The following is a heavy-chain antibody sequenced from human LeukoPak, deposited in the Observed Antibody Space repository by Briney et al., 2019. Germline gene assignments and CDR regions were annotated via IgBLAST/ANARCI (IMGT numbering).Heavy chain of an antibody. CDR1: GGSISSSSYY. CDR2: IYYSGST. D-gene: IGHD2-2*01. V-gene: IGHV4-39*01. Sequence: PSETLSLTCTVSGGSISSSSYYWGWIRQPPGKGLEWIGSIYYSGSTYYNPSLKSRVTISVDTSKNQFSLKLSSVTAADTAVYYCAGRGYCSSTSCSPPDYWGQGTLVTVSS. CDR3: AGRGYCSSTSCSPPDY. J-gene: IGHJ4*02.